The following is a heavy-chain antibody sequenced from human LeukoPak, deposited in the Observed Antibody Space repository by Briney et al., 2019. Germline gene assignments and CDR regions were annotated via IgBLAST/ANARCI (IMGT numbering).Heavy chain of an antibody. CDR1: GGSISSCY. V-gene: IGHV4-59*01. Sequence: SETLSLTCTVSGGSISSCYWSWIRQPPGKGLEWIGYIYYSGSTNYNPSLKSRATISVDTSKNQFSPKLSSVTAADTAVYYCAGYSPRVYYGMDVWGQGTTVTVSS. J-gene: IGHJ6*02. CDR3: AGYSPRVYYGMDV. CDR2: IYYSGST. D-gene: IGHD1-26*01.